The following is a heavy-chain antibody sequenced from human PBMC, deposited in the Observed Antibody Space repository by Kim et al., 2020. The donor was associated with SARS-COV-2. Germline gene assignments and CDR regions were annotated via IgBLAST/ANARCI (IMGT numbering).Heavy chain of an antibody. J-gene: IGHJ4*02. CDR3: ARTTPIEY. Sequence: GGSLRLSCAISGFTFINYGMHWVRQAPGKGPEWVAVITTDGRDDFYGDSVRGRFTISRDNSENTLYLQMNSLRVEDTAVYYCARTTPIEYWGRGTLVIVS. CDR1: GFTFINYG. CDR2: ITTDGRDD. V-gene: IGHV3-30*03.